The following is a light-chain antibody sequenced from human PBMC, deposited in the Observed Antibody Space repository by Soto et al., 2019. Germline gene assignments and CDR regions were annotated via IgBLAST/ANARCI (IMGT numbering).Light chain of an antibody. V-gene: IGLV2-14*01. CDR3: SSYTSSSTPLYV. Sequence: SVLTQPASVSGSPGQSITISCTGTSSDGGGYNYVSWYQQHPGKAPKLMIYDVSNRPSGVSNRFSGSKSGNTASLTISGLQAEDEADYYCSSYTSSSTPLYVFGTGTKVTVL. CDR1: SSDGGGYNY. CDR2: DVS. J-gene: IGLJ1*01.